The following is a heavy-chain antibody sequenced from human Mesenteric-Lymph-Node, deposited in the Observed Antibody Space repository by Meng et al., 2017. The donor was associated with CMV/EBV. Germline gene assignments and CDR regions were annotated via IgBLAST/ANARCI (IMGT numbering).Heavy chain of an antibody. CDR3: ARDHYDILTGYSNSFDY. Sequence: GGSFSGDYWSWIRQPPGKGLEWIGEINHSGSTNYNPSLKSRVTISVDTSKNQFSLKLSSVTAADTAVYYCARDHYDILTGYSNSFDYWGQGTLVTVSS. D-gene: IGHD3-9*01. J-gene: IGHJ4*02. CDR1: GGSFSGDY. CDR2: INHSGST. V-gene: IGHV4-34*01.